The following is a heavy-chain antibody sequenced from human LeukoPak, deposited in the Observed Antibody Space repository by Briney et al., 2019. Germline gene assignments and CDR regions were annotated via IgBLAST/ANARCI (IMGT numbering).Heavy chain of an antibody. Sequence: GGSLRLSCAASGFTFSSYAMHRVRQAPGKGLEWVAVISYDGSNKYYADSVKGRFTISRDNSKNTLYLQMNSLRAEDTAVYYCAGSFRDSSSSWGQGTLVTVSS. V-gene: IGHV3-30-3*01. CDR1: GFTFSSYA. J-gene: IGHJ4*02. D-gene: IGHD6-6*01. CDR3: AGSFRDSSSS. CDR2: ISYDGSNK.